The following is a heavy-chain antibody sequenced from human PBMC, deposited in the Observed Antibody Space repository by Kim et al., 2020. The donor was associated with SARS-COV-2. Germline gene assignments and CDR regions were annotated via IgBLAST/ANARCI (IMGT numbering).Heavy chain of an antibody. CDR2: VYPGDSST. J-gene: IGHJ4*02. V-gene: IGHV5-51*01. Sequence: GESLKISCKGSGYSFTTYWIGWVRQMPGKGLEWMGIVYPGDSSTRYSPSFQGQVTFSADKSISTAYLQWSSLKAADTATDYCVRGDYGANPLNFDYWGQGPPVIVSS. CDR1: GYSFTTYW. D-gene: IGHD4-17*01. CDR3: VRGDYGANPLNFDY.